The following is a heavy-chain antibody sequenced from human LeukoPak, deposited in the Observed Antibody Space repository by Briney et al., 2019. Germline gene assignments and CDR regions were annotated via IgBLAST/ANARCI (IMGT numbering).Heavy chain of an antibody. J-gene: IGHJ4*02. CDR2: ISSSGSTI. V-gene: IGHV3-48*03. CDR3: ARSTLRYFDWLVGLQFDY. Sequence: PGGSLRLSCAASGFTFSSYEMNWVRQAPGKGLEWVSYISSSGSTIYYADSVKGRFTISRDNSKNTLYLQMGSLRAEDMAVYYCARSTLRYFDWLVGLQFDYWGQGTLVTVSS. CDR1: GFTFSSYE. D-gene: IGHD3-9*01.